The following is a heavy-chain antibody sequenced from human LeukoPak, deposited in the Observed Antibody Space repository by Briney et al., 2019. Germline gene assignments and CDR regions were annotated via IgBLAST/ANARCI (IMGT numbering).Heavy chain of an antibody. D-gene: IGHD2-2*01. CDR1: GGTFSSYA. J-gene: IGHJ6*02. CDR2: IIPILGIA. V-gene: IGHV1-69*04. Sequence: SVKVSCKASGGTFSSYAISWVRQAPGQGLEWMGRIIPILGIANYAQKFQGRVTITADKSTSTAYMELSSLRSEDAAVYYCARARYCSSTSCSNYYGMDVWGQGTTVTVSS. CDR3: ARARYCSSTSCSNYYGMDV.